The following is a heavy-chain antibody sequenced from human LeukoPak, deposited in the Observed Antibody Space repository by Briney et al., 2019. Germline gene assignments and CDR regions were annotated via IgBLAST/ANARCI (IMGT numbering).Heavy chain of an antibody. CDR1: GGSISSYY. V-gene: IGHV4-59*01. J-gene: IGHJ3*02. CDR3: ARESGYYDILTGYYRGSVPDAFDI. D-gene: IGHD3-9*01. Sequence: SETLSLTCTVSGGSISSYYWSWIRQPPGKGLEWIGYIYYSGSTNYNPSLKSRVTISVDTSKNQFSLKLSSVTAADTAVYYCARESGYYDILTGYYRGSVPDAFDIWGQGTMVTVSS. CDR2: IYYSGST.